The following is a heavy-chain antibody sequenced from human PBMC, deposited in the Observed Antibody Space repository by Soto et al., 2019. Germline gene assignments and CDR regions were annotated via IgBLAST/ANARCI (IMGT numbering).Heavy chain of an antibody. J-gene: IGHJ4*02. D-gene: IGHD5-12*01. CDR2: IYNSGET. CDR3: ARQIVARKTPDY. Sequence: SETLSLTCTVSAGSTSSSGYYWGWIRQSPGKGLGWIGSIYNSGETYYNPSLKSRVTMSVDTSKSQVSLRLSSVTAADTSVYFCARQIVARKTPDYWGQGTLVTVSS. V-gene: IGHV4-39*01. CDR1: AGSTSSSGYY.